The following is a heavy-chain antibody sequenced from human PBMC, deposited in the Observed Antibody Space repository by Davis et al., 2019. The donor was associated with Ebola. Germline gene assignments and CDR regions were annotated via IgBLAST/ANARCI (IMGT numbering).Heavy chain of an antibody. Sequence: PSETLSLTCTVSGGSISSGDYYWSWIRQPPGKGLEWIGYIYYSGSTYYNPSLKSRVTISVDTSKNQFSLKLSSVTAADTAVYYCAGTYNWNDDTFDYWGQGTLVTVSS. CDR1: GGSISSGDYY. CDR3: AGTYNWNDDTFDY. CDR2: IYYSGST. J-gene: IGHJ4*02. D-gene: IGHD1-20*01. V-gene: IGHV4-30-4*01.